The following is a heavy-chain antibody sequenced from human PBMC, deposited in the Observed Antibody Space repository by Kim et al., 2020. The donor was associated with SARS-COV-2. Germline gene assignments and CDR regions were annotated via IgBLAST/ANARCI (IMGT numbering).Heavy chain of an antibody. V-gene: IGHV6-1*01. J-gene: IGHJ3*02. Sequence: DYAISVRSRITINPDTSKNQFSLQLNSVTPEDTAVYYCARDTPGQKGFDIWGQGTMVTVSS. CDR3: ARDTPGQKGFDI.